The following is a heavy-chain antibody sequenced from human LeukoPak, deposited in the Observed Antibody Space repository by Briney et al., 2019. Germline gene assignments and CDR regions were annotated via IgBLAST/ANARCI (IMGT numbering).Heavy chain of an antibody. J-gene: IGHJ4*02. D-gene: IGHD1-1*01. CDR1: GYTFTGYY. Sequence: ASVKVSCKASGYTFTGYYMHWVRQAPGQGLEWMGWINPNSGGTNYAQKFQGRVTMTRDTSISTAYMELSRLRSDDTAVYYCAIKAGTTGTTLAYYFDYWGQGTLVTVSS. CDR3: AIKAGTTGTTLAYYFDY. CDR2: INPNSGGT. V-gene: IGHV1-2*02.